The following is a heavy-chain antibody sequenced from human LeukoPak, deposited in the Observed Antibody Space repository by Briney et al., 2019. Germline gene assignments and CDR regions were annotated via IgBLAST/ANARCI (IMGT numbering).Heavy chain of an antibody. CDR1: GGSFSGYY. CDR2: INHSAST. Sequence: SETLSLTCAVYGGSFSGYYWSWIRQPPGKGLEWIGEINHSASTNYNPSLKSRVTISVDTSKNQFSLKLSSVTAADTAVYYCARDIYSGSLDYWGQGTLVTVSS. D-gene: IGHD1-26*01. J-gene: IGHJ4*02. V-gene: IGHV4-34*01. CDR3: ARDIYSGSLDY.